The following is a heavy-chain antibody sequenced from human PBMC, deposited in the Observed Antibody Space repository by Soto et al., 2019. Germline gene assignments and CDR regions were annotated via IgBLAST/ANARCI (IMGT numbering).Heavy chain of an antibody. CDR2: IYYSGST. D-gene: IGHD4-17*01. CDR3: ARRYGYAFDI. V-gene: IGHV4-59*01. CDR1: GGSISSYY. J-gene: IGHJ3*02. Sequence: SETLSLTCTVSGGSISSYYWSWIRQPPGKGLEWTGYIYYSGSTNYNPSLKSRVTISVDTSKNQFSLKLSSVTAADTSVYYCARRYGYAFDIWGQGTMVTVSS.